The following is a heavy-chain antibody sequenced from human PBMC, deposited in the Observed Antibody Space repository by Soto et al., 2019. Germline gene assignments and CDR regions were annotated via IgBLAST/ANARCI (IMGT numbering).Heavy chain of an antibody. J-gene: IGHJ6*02. CDR3: ARDREFGYSSSSFGYYYYGMDV. V-gene: IGHV4-4*07. Sequence: SETLSLTCTVSGGSISSYYWSWIRQPAGKGLEWIGRIYTSGSTNYNPSRKSRVTMSVDTSKNQFSLKLSSVTAADTAVYYCARDREFGYSSSSFGYYYYGMDVWGQGTTVTVSS. CDR1: GGSISSYY. D-gene: IGHD6-6*01. CDR2: IYTSGST.